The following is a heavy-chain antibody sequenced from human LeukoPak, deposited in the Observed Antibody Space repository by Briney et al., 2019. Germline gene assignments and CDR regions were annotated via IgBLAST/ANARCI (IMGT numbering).Heavy chain of an antibody. CDR3: AKVSGSIAAAGNFDM. J-gene: IGHJ3*02. D-gene: IGHD6-13*01. CDR2: ISGSGGST. Sequence: GGSLRLSCAASGFTFSSYAMSWVRQAPGKGLEWVSAISGSGGSTYYADSVKGRFTISRDISKNTLYLQMNSLRAEDTAVYYCAKVSGSIAAAGNFDMWGQGTMVTVSS. V-gene: IGHV3-23*01. CDR1: GFTFSSYA.